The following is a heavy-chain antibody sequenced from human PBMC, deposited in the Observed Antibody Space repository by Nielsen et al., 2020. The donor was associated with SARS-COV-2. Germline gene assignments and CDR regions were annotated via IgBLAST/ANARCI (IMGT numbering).Heavy chain of an antibody. CDR2: INWNGGST. Sequence: GGSLRLSCAASGFTFDDYGMSWVRQAPGKGLGWVSGINWNGGSTGYADSVKGRFTISRDNAKNSLYLQMNSLRADDTAVYHCATLPGDAFDIWGQGTMVTVSS. CDR1: GFTFDDYG. J-gene: IGHJ3*02. D-gene: IGHD3-16*02. CDR3: ATLPGDAFDI. V-gene: IGHV3-20*01.